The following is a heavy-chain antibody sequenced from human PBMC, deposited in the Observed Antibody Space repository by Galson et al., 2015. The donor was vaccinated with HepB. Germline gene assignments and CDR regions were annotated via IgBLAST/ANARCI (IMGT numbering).Heavy chain of an antibody. CDR1: GFTFSSYS. D-gene: IGHD3-10*01. J-gene: IGHJ4*02. CDR2: ISSGSSYI. Sequence: SLRLSCAASGFTFSSYSMNWVRQAPGKGLEWVSSISSGSSYIYYADSVKGRFTISRDNAKNSLYLQMNSLRAEDTAVYYCASLARVRGVIWWGQGTLVTVSS. CDR3: ASLARVRGVIW. V-gene: IGHV3-21*01.